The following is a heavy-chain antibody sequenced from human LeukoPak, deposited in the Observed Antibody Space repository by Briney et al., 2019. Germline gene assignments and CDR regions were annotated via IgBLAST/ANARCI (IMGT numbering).Heavy chain of an antibody. D-gene: IGHD3-10*01. J-gene: IGHJ4*02. CDR2: IYHSGST. Sequence: SETLSRTCAVSGGSISSGGYSWSWIRQPPGKGLEWIGYIYHSGSTYYNPSLKSRVTISVDRSKNQFSLKLSSVTAADTAVYYCARDFGGSGSLDYWGQGTLVTVSS. CDR3: ARDFGGSGSLDY. CDR1: GGSISSGGYS. V-gene: IGHV4-30-2*01.